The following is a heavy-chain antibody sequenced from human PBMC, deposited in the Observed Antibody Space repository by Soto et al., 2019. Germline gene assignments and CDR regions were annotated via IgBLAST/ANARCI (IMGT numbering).Heavy chain of an antibody. Sequence: QVQLQESGPGLVKPSETLSLACTVSGGSISSNNFYWSWIRQPPGKGLEWIGHIYDSGSTYDNPSLKSRVTTSVDTSKNQFSLKLTSVTAADTAVYYCARGLSGDKVDSWGQGTLVTVSS. CDR1: GGSISSNNFY. D-gene: IGHD7-27*01. V-gene: IGHV4-30-4*01. J-gene: IGHJ4*02. CDR2: IYDSGST. CDR3: ARGLSGDKVDS.